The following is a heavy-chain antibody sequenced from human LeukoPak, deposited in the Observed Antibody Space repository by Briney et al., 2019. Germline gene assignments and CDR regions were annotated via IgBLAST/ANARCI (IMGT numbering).Heavy chain of an antibody. J-gene: IGHJ5*02. CDR1: GFIFISYS. CDR2: ISSSSSYI. D-gene: IGHD3-22*01. V-gene: IGHV3-21*01. CDR3: ARDARDSSGYYEWFDP. Sequence: GGSLRLSCAASGFIFISYSMNWVRQAPGKGLEWVSSISSSSSYIYYADSVKGRFTISRDNAKNSLYLQMNSLRAEDTAVYYCARDARDSSGYYEWFDPWGEGTLVTVSS.